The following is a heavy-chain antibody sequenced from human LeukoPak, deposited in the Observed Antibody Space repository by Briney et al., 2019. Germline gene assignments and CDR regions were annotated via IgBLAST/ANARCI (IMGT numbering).Heavy chain of an antibody. Sequence: SETLSLTCTVSGGSISSSSYYWGWIRQPPVKGLEWIGSIYYSGSTYYNPSLKSRVTISVDTSKNQFSLKLSSVTAADTAVYYCARASGDYVWGSYRYLFDYWGQGTLVTVSS. CDR2: IYYSGST. CDR1: GGSISSSSYY. CDR3: ARASGDYVWGSYRYLFDY. D-gene: IGHD3-16*02. V-gene: IGHV4-39*07. J-gene: IGHJ4*02.